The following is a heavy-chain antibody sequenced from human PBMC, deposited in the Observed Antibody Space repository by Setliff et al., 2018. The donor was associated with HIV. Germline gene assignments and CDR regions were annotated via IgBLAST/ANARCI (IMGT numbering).Heavy chain of an antibody. D-gene: IGHD5-18*01. CDR1: GGSISSGSYY. Sequence: KASETLSLTCTVSGGSISSGSYYWSWIRQPAGKGLEWIGHIYTSGSTNYNPSLKSRVTISVDTSKNQFSLKLSSVTAADTAVYYCARVDTAIYGMDVWGQGTTVTVSS. CDR2: IYTSGST. V-gene: IGHV4-61*09. J-gene: IGHJ6*02. CDR3: ARVDTAIYGMDV.